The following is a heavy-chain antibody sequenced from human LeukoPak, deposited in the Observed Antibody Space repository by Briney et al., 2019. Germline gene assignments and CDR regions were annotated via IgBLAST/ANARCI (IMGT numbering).Heavy chain of an antibody. D-gene: IGHD6-19*01. Sequence: PSETLSLTCTVSGGSISSSSYYWGWIRQPPGKGLEWIGTIYYTGSTYYNPSLKSRVTISIDTSKNQFSLRLSSVTAADTAIYYCARRGLAGTIDYWGQGSLVTVSS. V-gene: IGHV4-39*01. CDR3: ARRGLAGTIDY. CDR2: IYYTGST. J-gene: IGHJ4*02. CDR1: GGSISSSSYY.